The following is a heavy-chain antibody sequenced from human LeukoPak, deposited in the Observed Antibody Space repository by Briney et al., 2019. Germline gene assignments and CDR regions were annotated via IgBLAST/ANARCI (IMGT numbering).Heavy chain of an antibody. J-gene: IGHJ3*02. V-gene: IGHV3-53*01. CDR2: IYSGGST. CDR1: GFTVSSNY. D-gene: IGHD6-6*01. Sequence: PGGSLRLSCAASGFTVSSNYMSWVRQAPGKGLEWVSVIYSGGSTYYADSVKGRFTISRDNSKNTLYLQMNSLRAEDTAVYYCAKDFGSSSRIDAFDIWGQGTMVTVSS. CDR3: AKDFGSSSRIDAFDI.